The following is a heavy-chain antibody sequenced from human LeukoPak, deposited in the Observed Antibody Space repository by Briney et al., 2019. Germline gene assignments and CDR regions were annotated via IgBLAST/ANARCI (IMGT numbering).Heavy chain of an antibody. D-gene: IGHD2-15*01. V-gene: IGHV3-23*01. Sequence: PGGSLRLSCAASGFTFSRYGMHWVRQAPGKGLEWVSATSSSDAGKYYADSVRGRFTISRDNSRNTMYLQMNSLRAEDAAVYYCAKAPVTSCRGAFCYPFDSWGQGTVVTVSS. J-gene: IGHJ4*02. CDR1: GFTFSRYG. CDR2: TSSSDAGK. CDR3: AKAPVTSCRGAFCYPFDS.